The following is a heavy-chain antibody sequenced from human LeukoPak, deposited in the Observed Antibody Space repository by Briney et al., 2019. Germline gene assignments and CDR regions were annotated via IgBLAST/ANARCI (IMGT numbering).Heavy chain of an antibody. Sequence: SETLSLTCTVSGDSINSDSYYWRWIRQPAGKGLEWIGRIYYSGSTNYNPSLKSRVTISVDTSKNQFSLKLSSVTAADTAVYYCARSFLHYDFWSGYYTQWYFDLWGRGTLVTVSS. CDR3: ARSFLHYDFWSGYYTQWYFDL. V-gene: IGHV4-61*10. J-gene: IGHJ2*01. CDR1: GDSINSDSYY. D-gene: IGHD3-3*01. CDR2: IYYSGST.